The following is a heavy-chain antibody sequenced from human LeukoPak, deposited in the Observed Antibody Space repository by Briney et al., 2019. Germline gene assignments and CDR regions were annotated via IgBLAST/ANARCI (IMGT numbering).Heavy chain of an antibody. CDR2: IYYSGST. D-gene: IGHD6-13*01. CDR1: GVSFSSYY. CDR3: ARYSSSSFDP. Sequence: SETLSLTCAVYGVSFSSYYWSWIRQPPGKGLEWIGYIYYSGSTNYNPSLKSRVTISVDTSKNQFSLKLSSVTAADTAVYYCARYSSSSFDPWGQGTLVTVSS. V-gene: IGHV4-59*01. J-gene: IGHJ5*02.